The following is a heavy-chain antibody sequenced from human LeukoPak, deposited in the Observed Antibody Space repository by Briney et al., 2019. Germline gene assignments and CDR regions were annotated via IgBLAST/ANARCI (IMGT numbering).Heavy chain of an antibody. CDR1: GGSISSSSYY. D-gene: IGHD3-16*01. CDR2: IYYSGST. CDR3: ARTWGGYYIDY. V-gene: IGHV4-39*01. J-gene: IGHJ4*02. Sequence: SETLSLTCTVSGGSISSSSYYWGWIRQPPGKGLEWIGSIYYSGSTYYNPSLKSRVTISVDTSKNQFSLKLSSVTAADTAVYYCARTWGGYYIDYWGQGTLVTVSS.